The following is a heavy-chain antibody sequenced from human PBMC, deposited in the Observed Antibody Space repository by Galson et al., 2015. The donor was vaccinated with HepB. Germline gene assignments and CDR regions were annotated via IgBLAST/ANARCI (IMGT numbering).Heavy chain of an antibody. CDR1: EYSFSTHW. Sequence: QSGAEVKKPGESLKIACQGSEYSFSTHWIAWVRQVPGKGLEWMGIINPGDSDTRYSPSFQGQVTISADKSISTAYLQWISLKASDTALYYCATIVYDFWRFDIWGQGTMVTVS. CDR2: INPGDSDT. J-gene: IGHJ3*02. V-gene: IGHV5-51*01. CDR3: ATIVYDFWRFDI. D-gene: IGHD3-3*01.